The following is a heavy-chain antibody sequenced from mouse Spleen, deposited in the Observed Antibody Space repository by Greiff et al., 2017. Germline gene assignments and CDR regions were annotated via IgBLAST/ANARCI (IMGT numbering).Heavy chain of an antibody. D-gene: IGHD1-1*01. CDR3: TFRYYYGSSYGDY. V-gene: IGHV14-4*01. CDR2: IDPENGDT. Sequence: VQLQQSGAELVSPGASAKLSCPAPGFNFKDDYMNWVKQRPEQGLEWIGWIDPENGDTEYASKFQGKATITADTSSNTAYLQLSSLTSEDTAVYYCTFRYYYGSSYGDYWGQGTTLTVSS. CDR1: GFNFKDDY. J-gene: IGHJ2*01.